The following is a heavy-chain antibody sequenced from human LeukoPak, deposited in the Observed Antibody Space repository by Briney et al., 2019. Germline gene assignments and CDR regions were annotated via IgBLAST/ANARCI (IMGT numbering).Heavy chain of an antibody. V-gene: IGHV4-39*01. CDR3: ARQERRDGSPKGCFDI. Sequence: SETLSLTCTVSGGSITSSYYWGWIRQPPGKGLEWIGSISSSGGTYYNPSLKSRFTMSVDTSKSQSSLKLNSVTAADTAVYSCARQERRDGSPKGCFDIWGQGTMVTVSS. J-gene: IGHJ3*02. CDR2: ISSSGGT. D-gene: IGHD5-24*01. CDR1: GGSITSSYY.